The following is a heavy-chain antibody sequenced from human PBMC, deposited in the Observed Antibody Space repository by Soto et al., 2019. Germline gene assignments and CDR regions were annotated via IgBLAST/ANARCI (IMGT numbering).Heavy chain of an antibody. D-gene: IGHD2-21*02. J-gene: IGHJ6*02. V-gene: IGHV4-31*03. CDR2: IYYSGST. CDR3: ARVCGGDCHHGMDV. CDR1: GGSISSGGYY. Sequence: QVQLQESGPGLVKHSQTLSLTCTVSGGSISSGGYYWSWIRQHPGKGLEWSGYIYYSGSTYYNPSLKSRVTISVDTSKNQFSLKLSSVTAADTAVYYFARVCGGDCHHGMDVWGQGTTVTVSS.